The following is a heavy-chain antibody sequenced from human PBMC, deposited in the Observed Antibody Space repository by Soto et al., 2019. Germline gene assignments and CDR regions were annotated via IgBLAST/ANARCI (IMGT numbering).Heavy chain of an antibody. CDR2: MNPNSGDT. CDR3: ARGGGDCSGGSCYFWRYYFDY. CDR1: GYAFTSYD. Sequence: ASVKVSCKASGYAFTSYDINWVRQATGQGLEWMGWMNPNSGDTGYVEKFQGRVTMTRDTSITTAYMELNSLRAEDTAVYYCARGGGDCSGGSCYFWRYYFDYLGQGTLVTVSS. V-gene: IGHV1-8*01. D-gene: IGHD2-15*01. J-gene: IGHJ4*02.